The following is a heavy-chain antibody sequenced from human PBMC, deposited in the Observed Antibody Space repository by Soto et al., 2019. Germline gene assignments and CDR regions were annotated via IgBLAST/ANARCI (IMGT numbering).Heavy chain of an antibody. D-gene: IGHD2-8*01. V-gene: IGHV3-23*01. CDR2: LSGSGGST. Sequence: EMQLLESGGGLVQPGGSLRLSCVASGFTFNYYAMSWVRQAPGKGLEWVSGLSGSGGSTYYADSVQGRFTISRDNSKNPVYLQMKSLGAEDTAVYYCAKDRQNIVLGGSDYWGQGTLVTVSS. CDR3: AKDRQNIVLGGSDY. CDR1: GFTFNYYA. J-gene: IGHJ4*02.